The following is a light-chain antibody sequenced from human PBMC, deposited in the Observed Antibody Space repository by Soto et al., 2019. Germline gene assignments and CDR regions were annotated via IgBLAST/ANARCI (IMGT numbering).Light chain of an antibody. CDR2: EVR. Sequence: QSALTQPASLSGSPGQSITISCSGTSRDIGAYNLVSWYQQLPGKAPKLLIYEVRSRPSGISYRFSGSKSGTTASLTISSLLPEDEADYYCSAYTAGSTLVFGGGTKLTVL. CDR1: SRDIGAYNL. V-gene: IGLV2-14*01. CDR3: SAYTAGSTLV. J-gene: IGLJ2*01.